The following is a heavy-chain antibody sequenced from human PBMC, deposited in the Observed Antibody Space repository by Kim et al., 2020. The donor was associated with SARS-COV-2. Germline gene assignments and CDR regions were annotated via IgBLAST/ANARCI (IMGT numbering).Heavy chain of an antibody. CDR1: GGSFSGYY. CDR2: INHSGST. J-gene: IGHJ2*01. CDR3: ARGRQQWLVRYRYFDL. V-gene: IGHV4-34*01. Sequence: SETLSLTCAVYGGSFSGYYWSWIRQPPGKGLEWIGEINHSGSTNYNPSLKSRVTISVDTSKNQFSLKLSSVTAADTAVYYCARGRQQWLVRYRYFDLWGRGTLVTVSS. D-gene: IGHD6-19*01.